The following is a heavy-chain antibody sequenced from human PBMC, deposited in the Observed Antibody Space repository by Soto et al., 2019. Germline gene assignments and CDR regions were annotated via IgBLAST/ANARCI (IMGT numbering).Heavy chain of an antibody. CDR3: AKDLLSVVVLAATDAFDI. CDR2: ISGSGGST. D-gene: IGHD2-15*01. V-gene: IGHV3-23*01. J-gene: IGHJ3*02. CDR1: GFTFSSYA. Sequence: GGSLRLSCAASGFTFSSYAMSWVRQAPGKGLEWVSAISGSGGSTYYADSVKGRFTITSDDSKNTLYLQMNSLIAEDTAVYYCAKDLLSVVVLAATDAFDIWGQGTTVTVSS.